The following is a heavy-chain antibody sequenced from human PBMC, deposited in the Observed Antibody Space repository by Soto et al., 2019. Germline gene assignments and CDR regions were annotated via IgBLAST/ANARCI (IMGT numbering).Heavy chain of an antibody. Sequence: GGSLRLSCAASGFTFSSYAMHWVRQAPGKGLEWVAVISYDGSNKYYADSVKGRLTISRDNSKNTLYLQMNSLRAEDTAVYYCARDGSGYYYVGPPTYFDYWGQGTLVTVSS. CDR3: ARDGSGYYYVGPPTYFDY. V-gene: IGHV3-30-3*01. CDR1: GFTFSSYA. J-gene: IGHJ4*02. CDR2: ISYDGSNK. D-gene: IGHD3-22*01.